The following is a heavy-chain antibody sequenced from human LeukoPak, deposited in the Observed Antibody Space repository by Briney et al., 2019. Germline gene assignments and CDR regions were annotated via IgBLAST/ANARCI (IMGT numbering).Heavy chain of an antibody. J-gene: IGHJ4*02. CDR3: AKEIVGAPGGL. D-gene: IGHD1-26*01. CDR2: ISSSSSYI. Sequence: GGSLRLSCAASGFTFSSYSMNWVRQAPGKGLEWVSSISSSSSYIYYADSVKGRFTISRDNSKNTLYLQMNSLRAEDTAVYYCAKEIVGAPGGLWGQGTLVTVSS. CDR1: GFTFSSYS. V-gene: IGHV3-21*01.